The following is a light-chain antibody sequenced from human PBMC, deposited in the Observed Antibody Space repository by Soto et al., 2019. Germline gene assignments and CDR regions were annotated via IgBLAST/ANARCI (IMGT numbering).Light chain of an antibody. CDR2: GAS. Sequence: EIVMTQSPATLSVSPGERATLSCRASQSVSNKLAWYQQKPGQAPRVLIYGASTRATGIPARFSGSGSGTEFTLTISSLQSEDFEVYYCQQYDNWPLPFGGGAKVEI. CDR1: QSVSNK. J-gene: IGKJ4*01. V-gene: IGKV3-15*01. CDR3: QQYDNWPLP.